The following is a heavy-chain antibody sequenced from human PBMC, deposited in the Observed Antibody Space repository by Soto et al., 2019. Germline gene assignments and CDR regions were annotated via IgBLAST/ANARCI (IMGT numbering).Heavy chain of an antibody. J-gene: IGHJ5*02. D-gene: IGHD3-22*01. CDR1: GYSISSGYY. Sequence: SETLSLTSAVSGYSISSGYYWGWLRQPPGKGLEWIGSIYHGGRTYYNPPLNSLVTLTIDMTNNHAPLIVISVTAADTAVYYCARVGPWVPYYYDSSPYSFENWFDPWGQVTLVTVSS. CDR3: ARVGPWVPYYYDSSPYSFENWFDP. CDR2: IYHGGRT. V-gene: IGHV4-38-2*01.